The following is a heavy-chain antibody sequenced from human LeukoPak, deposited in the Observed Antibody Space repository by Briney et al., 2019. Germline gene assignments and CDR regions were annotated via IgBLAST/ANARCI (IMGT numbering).Heavy chain of an antibody. CDR1: GGSFSGYY. J-gene: IGHJ3*02. V-gene: IGHV4-34*01. Sequence: SETLSLTCAVYGGSFSGYYWSWTRQSPGKGLEWIGQINHSGSTNYSPPLKSRLTLSVDTSQNQFSLKLNSVTAADTAVYYCARGDWGLNAFDIWGQGTMVTVSS. CDR2: INHSGST. D-gene: IGHD7-27*01. CDR3: ARGDWGLNAFDI.